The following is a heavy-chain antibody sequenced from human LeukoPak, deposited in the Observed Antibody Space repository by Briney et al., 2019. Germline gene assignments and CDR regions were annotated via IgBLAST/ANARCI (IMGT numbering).Heavy chain of an antibody. CDR2: IYYSGST. D-gene: IGHD6-19*01. CDR3: ARQERAVGRYFDY. J-gene: IGHJ4*02. Sequence: PSETLSLTCTVSGGSISSSSYYWGWIRQPPGKGLESIGSIYYSGSTYYNPSLKSRVTISVDTSKNQFSLKLSSVTAADTAVYYCARQERAVGRYFDYWGQGTLVTVSS. V-gene: IGHV4-39*01. CDR1: GGSISSSSYY.